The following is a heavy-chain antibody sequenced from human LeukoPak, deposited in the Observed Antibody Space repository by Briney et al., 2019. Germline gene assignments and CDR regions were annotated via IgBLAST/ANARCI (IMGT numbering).Heavy chain of an antibody. V-gene: IGHV3-7*03. CDR2: IKQDGSEK. Sequence: PGGSLRLSCAASGFTFSTYWMNWVRQAPGKGLEWVANIKQDGSEKYYVDSVKGRFTLSRDSAKNSLYLQMNSLRAEDTAVYYCARADSSGYYQRRDAFDIWGQGTMVTVSS. D-gene: IGHD3-22*01. CDR3: ARADSSGYYQRRDAFDI. J-gene: IGHJ3*02. CDR1: GFTFSTYW.